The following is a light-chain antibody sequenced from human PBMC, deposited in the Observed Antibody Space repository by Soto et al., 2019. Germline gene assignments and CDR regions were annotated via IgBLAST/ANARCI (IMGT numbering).Light chain of an antibody. CDR2: GAS. V-gene: IGKV3-20*01. Sequence: EIVLTQSPGTPSLSPGERATLSCRASQTISSNYLAWYQQKPGQAPRLLIHGASTRAIGIPDRFSGSGSGTEFTLTISSLQPEDFATYFCQQLNSYPLTFGGGTKVDIK. CDR1: QTISSNY. J-gene: IGKJ4*01. CDR3: QQLNSYPLT.